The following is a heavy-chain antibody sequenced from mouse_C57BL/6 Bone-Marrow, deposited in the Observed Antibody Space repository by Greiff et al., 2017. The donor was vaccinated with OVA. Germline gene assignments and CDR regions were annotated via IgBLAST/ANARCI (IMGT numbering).Heavy chain of an antibody. D-gene: IGHD2-3*01. CDR1: GFSLTSYG. Sequence: QVQLQQSGPGLVAPSQSLSITCTVSGFSLTSYGVHWVRQPPGKGLEWLVVIWSDGSTTYNSALKSRLSISKDNSKSQVFLKMNSLQTDDTAMYYCARHVDGYYAAFAYWGQGTLVTVSA. V-gene: IGHV2-6-1*01. CDR3: ARHVDGYYAAFAY. J-gene: IGHJ3*01. CDR2: IWSDGST.